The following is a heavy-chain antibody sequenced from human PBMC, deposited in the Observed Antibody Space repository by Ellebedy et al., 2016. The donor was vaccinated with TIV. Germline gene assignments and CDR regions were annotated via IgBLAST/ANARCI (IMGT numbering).Heavy chain of an antibody. CDR2: IWSDGSDR. Sequence: GESLKISXVASGFTFSTYGMHWVRQAPGKGLEWVAVIWSDGSDRYYADSMKGRFTISRDNSRNTLYLQMNSLRVEDTAVYYCARGAYFTVTDNSLIDYWGQGTLVTVSS. J-gene: IGHJ4*02. D-gene: IGHD2-21*01. V-gene: IGHV3-33*01. CDR1: GFTFSTYG. CDR3: ARGAYFTVTDNSLIDY.